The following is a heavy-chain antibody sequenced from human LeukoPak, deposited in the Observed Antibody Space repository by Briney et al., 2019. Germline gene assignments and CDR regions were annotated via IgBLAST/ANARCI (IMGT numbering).Heavy chain of an antibody. D-gene: IGHD2-2*01. CDR2: INHSGST. V-gene: IGHV4-34*01. Sequence: SETLSLTCAVYDGSFSGYYWSWIRQPPGKGLEWIGEINHSGSTNYNPSLKGRVPISVNTSKNQFSLKLSSVTAADTAVYDCARLVVVPAAHLAAAVRYYYYYGMDVWGQGTTVTVSS. J-gene: IGHJ6*02. CDR3: ARLVVVPAAHLAAAVRYYYYYGMDV. CDR1: DGSFSGYY.